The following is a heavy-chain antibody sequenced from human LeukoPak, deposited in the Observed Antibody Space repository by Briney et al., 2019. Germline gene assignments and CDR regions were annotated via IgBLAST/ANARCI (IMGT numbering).Heavy chain of an antibody. CDR2: ISYSGST. D-gene: IGHD2-15*01. Sequence: SETLSLTCTVSGGSISSSRYYWAWIRQPPGKGLDWIGSISYSGSTYYNSSLKSRPTISVDTSKNQFSLRLSSVTAADTAVYYCARLGSGGTWGQGTLVTVSS. CDR3: ARLGSGGT. V-gene: IGHV4-39*01. CDR1: GGSISSSRYY. J-gene: IGHJ5*02.